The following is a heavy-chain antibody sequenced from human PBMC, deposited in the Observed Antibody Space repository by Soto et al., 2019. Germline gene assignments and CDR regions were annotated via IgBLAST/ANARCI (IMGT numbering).Heavy chain of an antibody. CDR1: GFSFSSYG. CDR3: AKDTYYHDSSGYYVFDY. CDR2: ISYDGSNK. D-gene: IGHD3-22*01. V-gene: IGHV3-30*18. Sequence: QVQLVESGGGVVQPGRSLRLSCAASGFSFSSYGMHWVRQTPGKGLEWVAGISYDGSNKYYVDSMKGRLTISRDNSKNTLDLQINSLRAEDTAVYYCAKDTYYHDSSGYYVFDYWGQGTLVTVSS. J-gene: IGHJ4*02.